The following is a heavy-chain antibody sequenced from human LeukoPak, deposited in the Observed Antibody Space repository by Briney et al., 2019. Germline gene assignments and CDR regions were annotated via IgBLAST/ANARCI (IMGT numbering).Heavy chain of an antibody. CDR2: IKQDGSEK. D-gene: IGHD6-19*01. CDR3: ARGIAVVDY. V-gene: IGHV3-7*01. Sequence: PGGSLRLSCAASGFPFSRFWMNWVRQAPGKGLEWVANIKQDGSEKYYVDSVKGRFTISRDNAKNSLYLQMNSLRAEDTAVYYCARGIAVVDYWGQGTLVTVSS. J-gene: IGHJ4*02. CDR1: GFPFSRFW.